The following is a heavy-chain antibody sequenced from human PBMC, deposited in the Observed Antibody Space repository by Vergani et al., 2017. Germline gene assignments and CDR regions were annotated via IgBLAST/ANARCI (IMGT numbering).Heavy chain of an antibody. Sequence: QVQLVQSGAEVKKPGSSVKVSCKASGGTFSSYAISWVRQAPGQGLEWMGRIIPILGIANYAQKFQGRVTIAADKSMSTAYMELSSLRSEDTAVYYCARRLSSSWDPYGMDVWGQGTTVTVSS. CDR1: GGTFSSYA. V-gene: IGHV1-69*04. J-gene: IGHJ6*02. CDR3: ARRLSSSWDPYGMDV. D-gene: IGHD6-13*01. CDR2: IIPILGIA.